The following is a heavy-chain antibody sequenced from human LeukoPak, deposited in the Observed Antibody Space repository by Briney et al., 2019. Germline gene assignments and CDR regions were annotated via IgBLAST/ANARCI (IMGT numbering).Heavy chain of an antibody. CDR2: IIPILGIA. CDR1: GGTFSSYA. Sequence: SVKVSCKASGGTFSSYAISWVRQAPGQGLEWMGRIIPILGIANYAQKFQGRVTITADKSTSTAYMELSSLRSEDTAVYYCARDSLRGTGMDVWGQGTTVTVSS. D-gene: IGHD3-9*01. J-gene: IGHJ6*02. CDR3: ARDSLRGTGMDV. V-gene: IGHV1-69*04.